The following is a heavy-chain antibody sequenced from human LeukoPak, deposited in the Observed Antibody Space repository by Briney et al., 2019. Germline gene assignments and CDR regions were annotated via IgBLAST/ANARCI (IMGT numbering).Heavy chain of an antibody. D-gene: IGHD3-22*01. CDR3: AKDLVVAIRGYFDY. V-gene: IGHV3-30*02. CDR1: GLSFNNYC. J-gene: IGHJ4*02. Sequence: PGGSLRLSCAASGLSFNNYCMHWVRQAPGKGLEWVTFIRYDGRDKYYADSGRGRFTIPRDNSKSKLYLQMNTLRAEDTAVYYCAKDLVVAIRGYFDYWGQGTLVTVSS. CDR2: IRYDGRDK.